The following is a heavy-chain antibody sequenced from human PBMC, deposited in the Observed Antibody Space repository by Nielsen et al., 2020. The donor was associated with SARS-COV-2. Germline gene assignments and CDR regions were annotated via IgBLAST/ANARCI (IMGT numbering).Heavy chain of an antibody. CDR3: ARAKLGYYYYTDV. V-gene: IGHV4-59*01. J-gene: IGHJ6*03. Sequence: SETLSLTCTVSGGSISSYYWSWIRQPPGKGLEWIGYIYYSGSTNYNPSLKSRVTISVDTSKNQFSLKLSSVTAADTAVYYCARAKLGYYYYTDVWGKGTTVTVSS. CDR2: IYYSGST. D-gene: IGHD7-27*01. CDR1: GGSISSYY.